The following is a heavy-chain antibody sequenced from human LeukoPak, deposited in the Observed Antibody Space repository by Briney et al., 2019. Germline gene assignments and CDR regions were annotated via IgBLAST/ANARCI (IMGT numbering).Heavy chain of an antibody. J-gene: IGHJ3*02. D-gene: IGHD5-24*01. CDR2: IIPIFGTA. CDR1: GGTFSSYA. V-gene: IGHV1-69*13. CDR3: ARGLEMATINDAFDI. Sequence: SVKVSCQASGGTFSSYAISWVRQAPGQGLEWMGGIIPIFGTANCAQKFQGRVTITADESTSTAYMELSSLRSEDTAVYYCARGLEMATINDAFDIWGQGTMVTVSS.